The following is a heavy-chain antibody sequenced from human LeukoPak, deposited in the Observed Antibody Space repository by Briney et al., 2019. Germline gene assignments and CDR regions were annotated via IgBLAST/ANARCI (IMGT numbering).Heavy chain of an antibody. CDR2: INHSGST. D-gene: IGHD3/OR15-3a*01. CDR1: GGSFSGYY. V-gene: IGHV4-34*01. J-gene: IGHJ3*02. CDR3: ASRRDWGAFDI. Sequence: TSETLSLTCAVYGGSFSGYYWSWIRQRPGKGLEWIGEINHSGSTNYNPSLKSRVTISVDTSKNQFSLKLSSVTAADTAVYYCASRRDWGAFDIWGQGTMVTVSS.